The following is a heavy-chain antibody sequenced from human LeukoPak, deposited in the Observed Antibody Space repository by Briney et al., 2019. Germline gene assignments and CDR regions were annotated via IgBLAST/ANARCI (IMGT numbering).Heavy chain of an antibody. CDR2: IIPIFGTA. V-gene: IGHV1-69*13. CDR1: GGTFSSYA. J-gene: IGHJ3*02. CDR3: ARPLVIPIKGAFDI. D-gene: IGHD3-22*01. Sequence: GASVKVSCKASGGTFSSYAISWVRQAPGQGLEWMGGIIPIFGTANYAQKFQGRVTITADESTSTAYMELSSLRSEDTAVYYCARPLVIPIKGAFDIWGQGTMVTVSS.